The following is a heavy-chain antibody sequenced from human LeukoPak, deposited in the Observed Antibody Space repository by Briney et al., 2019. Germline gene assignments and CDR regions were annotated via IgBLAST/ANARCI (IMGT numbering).Heavy chain of an antibody. V-gene: IGHV4-39*07. J-gene: IGHJ1*01. CDR1: GGSISSSSYY. Sequence: PSETLSLTCTVSGGSISSSSYYWGWIRQPPGKGLEWIGSIYYTGITYYNPSLQSRVTMSLDASQNQFFLKMTSVTAADTAVYFCARVFNNNWYKYVRDWGQGTLVIVSS. D-gene: IGHD1/OR15-1a*01. CDR3: ARVFNNNWYKYVRD. CDR2: IYYTGIT.